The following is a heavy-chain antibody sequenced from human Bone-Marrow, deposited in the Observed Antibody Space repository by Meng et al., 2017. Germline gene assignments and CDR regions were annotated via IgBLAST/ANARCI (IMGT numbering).Heavy chain of an antibody. CDR1: GYTFAAYW. J-gene: IGHJ4*02. CDR3: AVHYYDWGSSTFNY. Sequence: VQLVQSGSEVKKPGASVKLYCKPSGYTFAAYWIQWLRQAPGQGLEWMGRIDPNSDHTQYAQNFQGRVTMTSDTSVGTAYMELSRLRSDDTAVYYCAVHYYDWGSSTFNYWGQGTLVTVSS. D-gene: IGHD3-10*01. CDR2: IDPNSDHT. V-gene: IGHV1-2*06.